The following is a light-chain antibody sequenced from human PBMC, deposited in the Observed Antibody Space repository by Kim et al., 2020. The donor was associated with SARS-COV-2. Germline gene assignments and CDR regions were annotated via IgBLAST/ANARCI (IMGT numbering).Light chain of an antibody. CDR2: NTD. V-gene: IGLV7-43*01. CDR1: NGAVTSGHH. CDR3: LLFYGGAWV. Sequence: PGGTVTLTCASSNGAVTSGHHPNWFQQKPGQAPRALIYNTDNKYSWTPARFSDSLLGDKAALTLSGVQPEDEAEYYCLLFYGGAWVFGGGTQLTVL. J-gene: IGLJ3*02.